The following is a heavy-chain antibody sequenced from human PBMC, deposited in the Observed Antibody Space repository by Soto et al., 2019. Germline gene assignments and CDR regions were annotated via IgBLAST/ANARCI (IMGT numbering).Heavy chain of an antibody. Sequence: EVQLLESGGGLVQPGESLRLSCAASGFTFSSYAMSWVRQAPGKGLEWVSVISGSDDSTYYADSVKGRFTISRDNSKNTLYLQMNSLRAEDTAVYYCAKRSSSFTFDYGGQGTLVTVSS. CDR2: ISGSDDST. V-gene: IGHV3-23*01. D-gene: IGHD6-6*01. CDR3: AKRSSSFTFDY. CDR1: GFTFSSYA. J-gene: IGHJ4*02.